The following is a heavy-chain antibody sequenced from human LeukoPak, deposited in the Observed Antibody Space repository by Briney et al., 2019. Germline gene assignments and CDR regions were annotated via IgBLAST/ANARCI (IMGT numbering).Heavy chain of an antibody. Sequence: RSQTLSLTCAISGDSVSSNSAAWNWIRQPPSRGLEWLGRTYYRSKWYSDYAVSVNGRMTINPDTSKNQFYLQLNSVTPEDTAMYYCARYTSTWYLDYWGQGTLVTVSS. CDR2: TYYRSKWYS. CDR1: GDSVSSNSAA. CDR3: ARYTSTWYLDY. D-gene: IGHD6-13*01. V-gene: IGHV6-1*01. J-gene: IGHJ4*02.